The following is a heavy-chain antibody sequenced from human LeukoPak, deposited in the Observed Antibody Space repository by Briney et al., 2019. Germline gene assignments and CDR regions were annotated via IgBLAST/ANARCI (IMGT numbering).Heavy chain of an antibody. J-gene: IGHJ4*02. V-gene: IGHV1-2*02. CDR2: INPNSGGT. Sequence: ASVKVSCKASGYTFTGYYMHWVRPAPGQGLEWMGWINPNSGGTDYAQKFQGRVTMTRDTSISTAYMELSRLRSDDTAVYYCARVKPPYSSGWLSYWGQGTLVTVSS. CDR3: ARVKPPYSSGWLSY. D-gene: IGHD6-19*01. CDR1: GYTFTGYY.